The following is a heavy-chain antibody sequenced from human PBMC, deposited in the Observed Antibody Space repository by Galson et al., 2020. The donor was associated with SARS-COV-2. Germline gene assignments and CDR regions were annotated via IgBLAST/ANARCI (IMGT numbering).Heavy chain of an antibody. V-gene: IGHV3-23*03. J-gene: IGHJ4*02. Sequence: GESLKISCAASGFIFRDYAMSWVRQAPGKGLEWVSVFYSAGGAHYADSVRGRFTVSRDDSKSTLYLQLDSLKIEDTAVYYCAKSAMSVGGMYDHWGQGTRVTVSS. CDR3: AKSAMSVGGMYDH. CDR1: GFIFRDYA. CDR2: FYSAGGA. D-gene: IGHD3-16*01.